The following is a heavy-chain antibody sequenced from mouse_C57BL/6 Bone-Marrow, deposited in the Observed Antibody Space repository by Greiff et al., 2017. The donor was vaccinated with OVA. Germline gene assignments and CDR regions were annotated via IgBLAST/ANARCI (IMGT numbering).Heavy chain of an antibody. J-gene: IGHJ2*01. CDR1: GYTFTSYW. D-gene: IGHD5-1*01. CDR3: SREGVMKPTDY. V-gene: IGHV1-55*01. Sequence: VQLQQSGAELVKPGASVKMSCKASGYTFTSYWITWVKQRPGQGLEWIGDIYTGSGSTNYNEKYKSKGTLTVSTSSSTAYMQLSRLTSEDSAVYYCSREGVMKPTDYWGQGTTLTVSS. CDR2: IYTGSGST.